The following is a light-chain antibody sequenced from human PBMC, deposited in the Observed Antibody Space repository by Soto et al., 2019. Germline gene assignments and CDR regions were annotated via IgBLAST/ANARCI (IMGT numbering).Light chain of an antibody. V-gene: IGKV3-15*01. CDR2: GAS. Sequence: EIVMTQFPATLSVSLGERATLSCRASQNIFSKLAWYQQKVGQTPRLLIFGASTRATSIPARFSGSESGTEFNLTISSLEPEDFAVYYCQQRSNWPPALSFGGGTKVEI. J-gene: IGKJ4*01. CDR1: QNIFSK. CDR3: QQRSNWPPALS.